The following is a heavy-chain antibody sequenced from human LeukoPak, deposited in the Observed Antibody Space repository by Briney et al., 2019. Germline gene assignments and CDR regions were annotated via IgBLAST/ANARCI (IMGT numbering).Heavy chain of an antibody. CDR2: INHSGST. CDR1: GVSFSGYY. Sequence: MTSETLSLTCAVYGVSFSGYYWSWIRQPPGKGLEWIGEINHSGSTNYNPSLKSRVTMSVDTSKNQFSPKLNSVTAADTAVYYCARDRGYSYGYPLFDYWGQGTLVTVSS. J-gene: IGHJ4*02. D-gene: IGHD5-18*01. CDR3: ARDRGYSYGYPLFDY. V-gene: IGHV4-34*01.